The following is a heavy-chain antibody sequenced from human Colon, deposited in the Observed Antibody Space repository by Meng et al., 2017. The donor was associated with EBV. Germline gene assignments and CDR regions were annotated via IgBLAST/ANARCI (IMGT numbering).Heavy chain of an antibody. D-gene: IGHD4-17*01. CDR2: IYDDGTT. Sequence: QVRTQGSGPRLGKPSGTLFLTCSVSMGPIRSFNWWSWVRQSPGKGLEWIGEIYDDGTTNYNPSLKSRVTILVDKFNNQFSLKLNSVTAADTAVYYCARAPRRERYGDYVNIWFDSWGQGTLVTVSS. V-gene: IGHV4-4*02. CDR3: ARAPRRERYGDYVNIWFDS. CDR1: MGPIRSFNW. J-gene: IGHJ5*01.